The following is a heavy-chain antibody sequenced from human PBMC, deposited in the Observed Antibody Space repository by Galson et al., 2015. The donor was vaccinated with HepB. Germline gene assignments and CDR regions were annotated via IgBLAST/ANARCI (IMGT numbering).Heavy chain of an antibody. Sequence: SLRLSCAASGFTVSSNYMSWVRQAPGKGLEWVSTLYTGGNTYYRDSVKGRFTISRDNSNNILYLQMNSLRVEDTAVYYCARSLPAATSYYYFYMDDWGKGTTVIVSS. CDR2: LYTGGNT. V-gene: IGHV3-53*01. D-gene: IGHD2-2*01. J-gene: IGHJ6*03. CDR3: ARSLPAATSYYYFYMDD. CDR1: GFTVSSNY.